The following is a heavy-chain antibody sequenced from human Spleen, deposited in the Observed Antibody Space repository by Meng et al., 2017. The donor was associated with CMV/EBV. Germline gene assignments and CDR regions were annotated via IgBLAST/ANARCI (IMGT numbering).Heavy chain of an antibody. CDR1: STFPSYS. V-gene: IGHV1-46*01. D-gene: IGHD5-18*01. CDR3: ARDRIQLWSRPYNWFDP. CDR2: INPSGGST. J-gene: IGHJ5*02. Sequence: STFPSYSMPWVRQAPGQGLEWMGIINPSGGSTSYAQKFQGRVTMTRDTSTSTVYMELSSLRPEDTAVYYCARDRIQLWSRPYNWFDPWGQGTLVTVSS.